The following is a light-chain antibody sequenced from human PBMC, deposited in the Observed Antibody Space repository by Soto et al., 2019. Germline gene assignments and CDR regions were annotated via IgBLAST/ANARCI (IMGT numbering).Light chain of an antibody. V-gene: IGLV1-51*01. CDR1: SSNIGNNY. Sequence: QSVLTQPPSVSAAPGQKVTISCSGSSSNIGNNYVSWYQQLPGTAPKLLMYDNNKRPSGIPDRFSGSKSGTSATLGITGLQTGDEAEYYCGTWDSSLSGVVFGGGTKVTVL. J-gene: IGLJ2*01. CDR3: GTWDSSLSGVV. CDR2: DNN.